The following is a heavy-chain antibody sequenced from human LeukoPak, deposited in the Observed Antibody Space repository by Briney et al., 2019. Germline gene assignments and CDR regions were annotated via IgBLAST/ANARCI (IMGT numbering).Heavy chain of an antibody. CDR1: GFTFSDWY. CDR2: ISTSSDT. J-gene: IGHJ6*02. V-gene: IGHV3-11*06. Sequence: PGGSLRLSCAASGFTFSDWYMSWIRQSPGKGLEWVSYISTSSDTNYADSVKGRFTISRDNAKNSLYLQMNSLRAEDTAVYYCARGHYEMEVWGQGTTVTVSS. CDR3: ARGHYEMEV.